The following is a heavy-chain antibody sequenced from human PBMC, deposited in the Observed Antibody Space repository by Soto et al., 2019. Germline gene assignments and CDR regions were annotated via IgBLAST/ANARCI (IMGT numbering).Heavy chain of an antibody. CDR3: AGKVYRSSSLAY. D-gene: IGHD6-13*01. J-gene: IGHJ4*02. CDR2: IIPIFGTA. CDR1: GGTFSSYA. Sequence: QVQLVQAGAEVKKPGSSVKVSCKASGGTFSSYAISWVRPAPGNGLEWMGGIIPIFGTANHAQKFQGRVTISADESTSTAYMERSSLRSEDTAVYYCAGKVYRSSSLAYWGKGTLVTVSS. V-gene: IGHV1-69*01.